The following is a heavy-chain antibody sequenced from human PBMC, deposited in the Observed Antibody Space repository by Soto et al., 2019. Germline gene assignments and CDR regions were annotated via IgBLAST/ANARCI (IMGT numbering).Heavy chain of an antibody. Sequence: SETLSLTCSVSGGSMNSYYWSWIRQPPGKGLEWIGYVYSSGGTSYNPSLKSRLTISIDTSKNQFSLRLSSVTAADTAVYYCAREVVYYFDYWGQGTLVTVSS. CDR1: GGSMNSYY. J-gene: IGHJ4*02. V-gene: IGHV4-4*08. CDR3: AREVVYYFDY. CDR2: VYSSGGT. D-gene: IGHD2-15*01.